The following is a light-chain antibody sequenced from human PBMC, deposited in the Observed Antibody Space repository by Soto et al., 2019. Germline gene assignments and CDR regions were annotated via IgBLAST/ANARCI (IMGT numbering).Light chain of an antibody. CDR3: QQRGNWPRT. CDR1: QSVSSY. J-gene: IGKJ2*01. Sequence: EIVLTQSPATLSLSPGERATLSCRASQSVSSYLAWYQQKPGQAPRLLIYGASNRGTDILARFSGSGSGTYFTLTISSLESEDFAVYYCQQRGNWPRTFGQGTKLEIK. V-gene: IGKV3-11*01. CDR2: GAS.